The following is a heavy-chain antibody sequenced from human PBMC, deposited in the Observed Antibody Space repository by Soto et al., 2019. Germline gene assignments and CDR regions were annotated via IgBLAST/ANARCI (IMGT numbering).Heavy chain of an antibody. Sequence: ASVKVSRKASGYTFTSYYMHGVRQAPGQGLEWMGIINPSGGSTSYAQKFQGRVTMTRDTSTSTVYMELSSLRSEDTAVYYCAKSKGIAVACTPEGMDVWGQGTTVTVSS. CDR3: AKSKGIAVACTPEGMDV. V-gene: IGHV1-46*01. CDR1: GYTFTSYY. D-gene: IGHD6-19*01. J-gene: IGHJ6*02. CDR2: INPSGGST.